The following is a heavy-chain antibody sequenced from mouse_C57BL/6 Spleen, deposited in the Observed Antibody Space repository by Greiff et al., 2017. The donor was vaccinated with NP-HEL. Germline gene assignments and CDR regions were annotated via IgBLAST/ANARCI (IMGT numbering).Heavy chain of an antibody. CDR2: INPNNGGT. D-gene: IGHD1-1*01. V-gene: IGHV1-26*01. CDR1: GYTFTDYY. J-gene: IGHJ3*01. Sequence: VQLQQSGPELVKPGASVKISCKASGYTFTDYYMNWVKQSHGKSLEWIGDINPNNGGTSYNQKFKGKATLTVDKSSSTAYMELRSLTSEDSAVYYCARSGYYGSSGGFAYWGQGTLVTVSA. CDR3: ARSGYYGSSGGFAY.